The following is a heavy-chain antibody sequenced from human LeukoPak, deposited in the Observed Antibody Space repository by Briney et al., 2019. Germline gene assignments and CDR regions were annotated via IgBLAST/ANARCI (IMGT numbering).Heavy chain of an antibody. CDR3: ARDRVVGLGIDNAFDI. D-gene: IGHD2-15*01. V-gene: IGHV1-69*04. CDR1: GGTFSSYV. J-gene: IGHJ3*02. CDR2: IIPILGIA. Sequence: ASVKVSCKASGGTFSSYVISWVRQAPGQGLEWMGRIIPILGIANYAQKFQGRVTITADESTSTAYMELSSLRSEDTAVYYCARDRVVGLGIDNAFDIWGHGTMVTVSS.